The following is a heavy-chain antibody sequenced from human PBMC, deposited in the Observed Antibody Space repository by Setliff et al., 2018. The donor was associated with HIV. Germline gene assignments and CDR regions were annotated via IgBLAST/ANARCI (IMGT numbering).Heavy chain of an antibody. J-gene: IGHJ5*02. CDR2: LYYSGST. D-gene: IGHD2-2*01. CDR3: ARDPGGLYCRSTTCQGGCFDP. Sequence: SETLSLTCTVSGGSISSHYWSWIRQPPGKGLEWIGSLYYSGSTDYSPSLKSRVSISVDTSKNQLSLKLNSLTAADTAVYYCARDPGGLYCRSTTCQGGCFDPWGQGTLVTVSS. CDR1: GGSISSHY. V-gene: IGHV4-59*11.